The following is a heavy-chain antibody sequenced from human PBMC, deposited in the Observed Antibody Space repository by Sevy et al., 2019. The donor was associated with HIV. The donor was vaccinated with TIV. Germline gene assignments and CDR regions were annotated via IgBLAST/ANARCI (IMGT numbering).Heavy chain of an antibody. CDR1: GFTFSSYA. J-gene: IGHJ4*02. CDR3: AKGGYCSNGAGYTDLDY. D-gene: IGHD2-8*01. CDR2: ITGSGSNT. Sequence: GGSLRLSCAASGFTFSSYAMSWVRQAPGKGLEWVSAITGSGSNTYYADSVKGRFTISRDNSKNMLYLQMNTLRAEDTAVYYCAKGGYCSNGAGYTDLDYWGQGTLVTVSS. V-gene: IGHV3-23*01.